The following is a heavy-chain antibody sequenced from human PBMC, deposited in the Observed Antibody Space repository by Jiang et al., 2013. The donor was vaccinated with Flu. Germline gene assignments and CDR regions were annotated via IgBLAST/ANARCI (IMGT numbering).Heavy chain of an antibody. J-gene: IGHJ4*02. Sequence: GLIYPGESDTRYSPSFQGQVTISADKSISTAYLQWSSLKASDTAMYYCARLEDGSATWGQGTLVTVSS. D-gene: IGHD3-10*01. CDR3: ARLEDGSAT. CDR2: IYPGESDT. V-gene: IGHV5-51*01.